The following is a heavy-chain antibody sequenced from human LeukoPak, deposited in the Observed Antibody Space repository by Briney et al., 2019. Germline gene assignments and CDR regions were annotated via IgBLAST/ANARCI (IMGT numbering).Heavy chain of an antibody. CDR1: GFTVSSNY. J-gene: IGHJ4*02. CDR3: ATTHGGNPMFGY. D-gene: IGHD4-23*01. V-gene: IGHV3-53*01. Sequence: TGGSLRLSCAASGFTVSSNYMSWVRQAPGKGLEWVSVIYSGGSTYYADSVKGRFTISRDNSKNTLYLQMNSLRAEDTAVYYCATTHGGNPMFGYWGQGTLVTVSS. CDR2: IYSGGST.